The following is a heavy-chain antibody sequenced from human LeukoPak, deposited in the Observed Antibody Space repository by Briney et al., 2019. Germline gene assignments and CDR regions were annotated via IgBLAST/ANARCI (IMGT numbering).Heavy chain of an antibody. V-gene: IGHV3-23*01. CDR2: ISDSGSDT. D-gene: IGHD3-22*01. CDR3: AKGYYGDHFDY. CDR1: GFTFDSYA. Sequence: GGSLRLSCAASGFTFDSYAMNWVRQAPGKGLEWLAVISDSGSDTYYADSVKGRFTISRDNSKNTLYVQMNSLRAEDTAVYYCAKGYYGDHFDYWGQGTLVTVSS. J-gene: IGHJ4*02.